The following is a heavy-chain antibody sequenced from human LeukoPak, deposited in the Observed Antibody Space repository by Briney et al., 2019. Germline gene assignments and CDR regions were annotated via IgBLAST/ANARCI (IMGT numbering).Heavy chain of an antibody. CDR1: GGSFSGYY. J-gene: IGHJ3*02. V-gene: IGHV4-34*01. Sequence: SETLSLTCAVYGGSFSGYYWSWIRQPPGKGLEWIGEINHSGSTNYNPSLKSRVTISADTSKNQFSLKLSSVTAADTAVYYCARGSVLRFLEWTWSARQNAFDIWGQGTMVTVSS. CDR2: INHSGST. CDR3: ARGSVLRFLEWTWSARQNAFDI. D-gene: IGHD3-3*01.